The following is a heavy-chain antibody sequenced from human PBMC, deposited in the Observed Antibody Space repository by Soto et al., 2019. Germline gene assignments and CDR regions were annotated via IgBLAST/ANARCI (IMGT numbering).Heavy chain of an antibody. D-gene: IGHD6-13*01. Sequence: PGGSLRLSCAASGFTFSSYSMNWVRQAPGKGLEWVSYISSSSSTIYYADSVKGRFTIPRDNSKNTLYLQMNSLRVEDTAVYYCAKGSGSSWDGMDVWGQGTTVTVSS. CDR3: AKGSGSSWDGMDV. J-gene: IGHJ6*02. CDR1: GFTFSSYS. CDR2: ISSSSSTI. V-gene: IGHV3-48*01.